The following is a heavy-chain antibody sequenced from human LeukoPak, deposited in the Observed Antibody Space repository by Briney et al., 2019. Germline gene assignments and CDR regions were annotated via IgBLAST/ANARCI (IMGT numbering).Heavy chain of an antibody. D-gene: IGHD3-10*01. Sequence: PGGSLRLSCAASGFTFSSYAMSWVRQAPGKGLEWVSAISGSGGSTYYADSVKGRFTISRDNSKNTLYLQMNSLRAEDTAVYYCETMVRGVTTFDYWGQGTLVTVSS. V-gene: IGHV3-23*01. CDR3: ETMVRGVTTFDY. CDR1: GFTFSSYA. CDR2: ISGSGGST. J-gene: IGHJ4*02.